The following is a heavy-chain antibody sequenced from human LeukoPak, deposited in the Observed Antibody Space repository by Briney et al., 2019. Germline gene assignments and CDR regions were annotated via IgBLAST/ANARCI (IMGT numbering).Heavy chain of an antibody. CDR1: GFTVSSND. V-gene: IGHV3-66*01. J-gene: IGHJ6*03. Sequence: QTGGSLRLSCAASGFTVSSNDMSWVRQAPGKGLEWVSVIYSGGGTYYADSVKGRFTISRDNSKNTLYLQMNSLRAEDTAVYYCARGLPPNYYYYMDVWGKGTTVTISS. CDR3: ARGLPPNYYYYMDV. CDR2: IYSGGGT.